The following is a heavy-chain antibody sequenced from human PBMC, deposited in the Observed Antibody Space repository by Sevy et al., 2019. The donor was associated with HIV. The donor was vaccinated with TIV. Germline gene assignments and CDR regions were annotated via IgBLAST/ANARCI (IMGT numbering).Heavy chain of an antibody. Sequence: ASVKVSCKASRYTFTDNYLHWVRQAPGQGLEWMGRLNPLSGGTKYAQKFQGRVSMTRDTSITTAYMEVSRLRFGDTAVYCCARGACSVHYGLLDYWGQGSLVTVSS. CDR1: RYTFTDNY. CDR2: LNPLSGGT. J-gene: IGHJ4*02. V-gene: IGHV1-2*06. D-gene: IGHD4-17*01. CDR3: ARGACSVHYGLLDY.